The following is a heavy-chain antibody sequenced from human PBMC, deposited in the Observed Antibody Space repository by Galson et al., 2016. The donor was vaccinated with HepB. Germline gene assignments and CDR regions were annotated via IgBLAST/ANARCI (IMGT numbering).Heavy chain of an antibody. CDR2: IKPDGREK. J-gene: IGHJ2*01. D-gene: IGHD6-6*01. V-gene: IGHV3-7*01. CDR3: SKDSSSAL. CDR1: GFTFSTSW. Sequence: SLRLSCAASGFTFSTSWMSWVRQAPGKGLEWVANIKPDGREKYYVDSVKGRFTISRDNAKNSLCLQMNSLRAEDTAVYYCSKDSSSALWGRGSLVTVSS.